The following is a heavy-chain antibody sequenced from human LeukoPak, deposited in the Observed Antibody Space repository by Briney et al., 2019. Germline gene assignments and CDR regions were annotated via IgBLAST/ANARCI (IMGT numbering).Heavy chain of an antibody. D-gene: IGHD4/OR15-4a*01. Sequence: SVKVSCKASGGTFSSYAISWVRQAPGKGLEWMGRIIPIFGIANYAQKFQGRVTITADKSTSTAYMELSSLRSEDTAVYYCARDEYGINWFDPWGQGTLVTVSS. V-gene: IGHV1-69*04. CDR3: ARDEYGINWFDP. CDR2: IIPIFGIA. CDR1: GGTFSSYA. J-gene: IGHJ5*02.